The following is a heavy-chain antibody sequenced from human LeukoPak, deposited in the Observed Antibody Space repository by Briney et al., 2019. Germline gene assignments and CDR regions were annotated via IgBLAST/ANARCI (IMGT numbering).Heavy chain of an antibody. CDR3: AKDLGSNGYYNS. CDR1: GFTFSSYA. CDR2: ISGSGGST. J-gene: IGHJ4*02. Sequence: AGGSLRLSCAAPGFTFSSYAMNWVRQAPGKGLEWGSAISGSGGSTFYADSVKGRFTISRDNSKNTLYLQMNSLRAEDTAVYYCAKDLGSNGYYNSWGQGTLVTVSS. V-gene: IGHV3-23*01. D-gene: IGHD3-9*01.